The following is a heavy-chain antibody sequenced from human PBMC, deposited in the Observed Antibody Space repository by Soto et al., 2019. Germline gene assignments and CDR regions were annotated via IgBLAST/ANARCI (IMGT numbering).Heavy chain of an antibody. CDR3: ARDRYCSSTSCSITYYYYMDV. D-gene: IGHD2-2*01. J-gene: IGHJ6*03. CDR2: ISSNGGST. V-gene: IGHV3-64*01. Sequence: GGSLRLSCAASGFTFSSYAMHWVRQAPGKGLEKVSAISSNGGSTYYANSVKGRFTISRDNSKNTLYLQMGSLRAEDMAVYYCARDRYCSSTSCSITYYYYMDVWGKGTTVTVSS. CDR1: GFTFSSYA.